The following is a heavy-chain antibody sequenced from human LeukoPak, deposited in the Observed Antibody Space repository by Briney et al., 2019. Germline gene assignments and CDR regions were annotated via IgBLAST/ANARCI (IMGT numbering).Heavy chain of an antibody. D-gene: IGHD1-1*01. CDR1: GYTFTSYA. J-gene: IGHJ4*02. V-gene: IGHV1-3*01. CDR3: ARGNPVQLERDPALDY. CDR2: INAGNGNT. Sequence: GASVKVSCKASGYTFTSYAMHWVRQAPGQRLEWMGWINAGNGNTKYSQKFQGRVTITRDTSASTAYMELSSLRSEDTAVYHCARGNPVQLERDPALDYWGQGTLVTVSS.